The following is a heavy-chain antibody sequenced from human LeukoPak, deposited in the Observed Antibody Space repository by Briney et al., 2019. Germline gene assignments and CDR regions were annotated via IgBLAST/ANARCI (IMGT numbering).Heavy chain of an antibody. J-gene: IGHJ6*03. V-gene: IGHV3-23*01. CDR3: ANSPPVVPAAIAYYYYYMDV. Sequence: PGGSLRLSCAASGFTFSSYAMSWVRQAPGKGLEWVSAISGSGGSTYYADSVKGRFTISRDNSKNTLYLQMNSLRAEDTAVYYCANSPPVVPAAIAYYYYYMDVWGKGTTVTVPS. D-gene: IGHD2-2*02. CDR1: GFTFSSYA. CDR2: ISGSGGST.